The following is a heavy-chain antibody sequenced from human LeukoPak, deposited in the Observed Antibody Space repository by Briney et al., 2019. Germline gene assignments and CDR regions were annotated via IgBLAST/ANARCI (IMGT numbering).Heavy chain of an antibody. V-gene: IGHV4-61*08. D-gene: IGHD1-26*01. CDR3: ARVRGGGYDY. CDR2: IYYSGST. CDR1: GGSISSGGYS. J-gene: IGHJ4*02. Sequence: SETLSLTCAVSGGSISSGGYSWSWIRQPPGKGLEWIGYIYYSGSTNYNPSLKSRVTISVDTSKNQFSLKLSSVTAADTAVYYCARVRGGGYDYWGQGTLVTVSS.